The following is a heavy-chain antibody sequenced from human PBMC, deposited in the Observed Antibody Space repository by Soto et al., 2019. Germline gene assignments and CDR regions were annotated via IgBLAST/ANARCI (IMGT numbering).Heavy chain of an antibody. V-gene: IGHV3-30-3*01. CDR3: AREGSGIAARSLYAFDI. CDR2: ISYDGSNK. CDR1: GFTFSSYA. Sequence: GGSLRLSCAASGFTFSSYAMHWVRQAPGKGLEWVAVISYDGSNKYYADSVKGRFTISRDNSKNTLYLQMNSLRAEDTAVYYCAREGSGIAARSLYAFDIWGQGTMVTVSS. D-gene: IGHD6-6*01. J-gene: IGHJ3*02.